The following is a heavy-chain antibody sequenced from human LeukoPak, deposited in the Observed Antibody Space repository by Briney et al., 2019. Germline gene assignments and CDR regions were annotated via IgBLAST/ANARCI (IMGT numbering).Heavy chain of an antibody. CDR3: ARGVVTMVRGVMTRSYYMDV. D-gene: IGHD3-10*01. J-gene: IGHJ6*03. V-gene: IGHV1-46*01. Sequence: ASVKVSCKASGYTFTSYYMHWVRQAPGQGLEWMGIINPSGGSTSYAQKFQGRVTITRNTSISTAYMELSSLRSEDTAVYYCARGVVTMVRGVMTRSYYMDVWGKGTTVTVSS. CDR1: GYTFTSYY. CDR2: INPSGGST.